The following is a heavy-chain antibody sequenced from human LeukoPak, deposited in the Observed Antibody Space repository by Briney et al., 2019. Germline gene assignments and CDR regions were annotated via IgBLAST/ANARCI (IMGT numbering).Heavy chain of an antibody. V-gene: IGHV3-23*01. CDR1: GFTFTNYA. CDR2: TSGSSVST. J-gene: IGHJ4*02. Sequence: PGGSLRLSCAASGFTFTNYAMSWVRQAQGKGLEWVSSTSGSSVSTYYADSVKGRFTISRDNSRNTLYLQMNGLRAEDTAVYFCAKHSARFSSGWYIVYWGQGTLVTVSS. CDR3: AKHSARFSSGWYIVY. D-gene: IGHD6-19*01.